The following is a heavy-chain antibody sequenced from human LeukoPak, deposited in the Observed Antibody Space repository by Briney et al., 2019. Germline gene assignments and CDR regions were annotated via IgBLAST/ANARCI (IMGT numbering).Heavy chain of an antibody. D-gene: IGHD3-10*01. J-gene: IGHJ5*02. CDR1: GFIFNRYA. Sequence: PGGSLRLSCAASGFIFNRYAMSWVRQAPGKGLEWVSRINPEETTTSYADSVKGRFTISRDNTKNTLYLHMNSLRAEDTAMYYCVNLHYPSESWGQGTLVTVSS. V-gene: IGHV3-74*01. CDR3: VNLHYPSES. CDR2: INPEETTT.